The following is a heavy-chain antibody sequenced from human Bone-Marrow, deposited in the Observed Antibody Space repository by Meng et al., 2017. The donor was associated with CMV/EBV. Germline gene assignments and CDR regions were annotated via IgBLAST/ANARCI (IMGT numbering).Heavy chain of an antibody. CDR2: IIPILGIP. Sequence: SVKVSCKASGGTFSSYTISWVRQAPGQGLEWMGRIIPILGIPNYAQKFQGRVTITTDESTSTAYMELSSLRSEDTAVYYCARVFSSTNQTPEYYYYGMDVWGQGHTVNGAS. J-gene: IGHJ6*01. V-gene: IGHV1-69*16. D-gene: IGHD2-2*01. CDR1: GGTFSSYT. CDR3: ARVFSSTNQTPEYYYYGMDV.